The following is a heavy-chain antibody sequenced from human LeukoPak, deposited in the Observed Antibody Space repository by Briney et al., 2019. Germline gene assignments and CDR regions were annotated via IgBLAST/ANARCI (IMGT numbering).Heavy chain of an antibody. CDR2: ISYDGSNK. Sequence: GGSLRLSCAASGFTFSSYGMHWVRQAPGKGLEWVAVISYDGSNKYYADSVKGRFSIPRDNSKNTLYLQMNSLRAEDTAVYYCAKDGGYCSSTSCSTGFDYWGQGTLVTVSS. CDR1: GFTFSSYG. CDR3: AKDGGYCSSTSCSTGFDY. J-gene: IGHJ4*02. D-gene: IGHD2-2*02. V-gene: IGHV3-30*18.